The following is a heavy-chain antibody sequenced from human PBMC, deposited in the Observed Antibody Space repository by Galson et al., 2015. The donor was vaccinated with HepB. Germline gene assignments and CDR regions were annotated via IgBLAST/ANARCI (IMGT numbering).Heavy chain of an antibody. CDR2: IYINGNT. CDR3: ARVDYSKPKYGMDV. Sequence: SETLSLTCSVSGGSISSYYWNWIRQPAGKGLEWIGHIYINGNTNYNPSLKSRVTMSVDTSKNQFSLKLSSVTAADTAVYYCARVDYSKPKYGMDVWGQGTTVTVSS. V-gene: IGHV4-4*07. J-gene: IGHJ6*02. D-gene: IGHD4-11*01. CDR1: GGSISSYY.